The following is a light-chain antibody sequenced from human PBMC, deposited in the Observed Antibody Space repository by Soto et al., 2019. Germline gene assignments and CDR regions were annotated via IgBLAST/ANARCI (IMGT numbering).Light chain of an antibody. CDR2: EVS. CDR3: WSYAGSFTYV. Sequence: TQPASVSWCPGQSITISCTGSSSDVGSYTLVSWYQQHPGKVPKLMIYEVSKRPSGVSVRFSGSRSGNTASLTISGLQAEDEADYFCWSYAGSFTYVFGTGTKVTVL. V-gene: IGLV2-23*02. J-gene: IGLJ1*01. CDR1: SSDVGSYTL.